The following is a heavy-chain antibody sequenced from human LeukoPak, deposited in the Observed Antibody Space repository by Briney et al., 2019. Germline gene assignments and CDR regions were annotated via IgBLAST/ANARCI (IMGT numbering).Heavy chain of an antibody. CDR1: GFTFSDYY. CDR3: ARYQGSVTVVTPSPLDC. V-gene: IGHV3-11*01. D-gene: IGHD4-23*01. J-gene: IGHJ4*02. CDR2: ISSSGSTI. Sequence: PGGSLRLSCAASGFTFSDYYMSCIRQAPGKGVEGVSYISSSGSTIYYADSVKGRFTISRDNAKNSLYLQMNSLRAEDTAVYYCARYQGSVTVVTPSPLDCWGQGNLVTVSS.